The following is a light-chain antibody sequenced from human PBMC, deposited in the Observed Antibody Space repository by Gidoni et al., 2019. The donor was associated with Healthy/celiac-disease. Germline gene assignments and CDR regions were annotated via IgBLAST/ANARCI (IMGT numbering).Light chain of an antibody. CDR1: QSISSW. Sequence: DIQMTQSPSTLSASVGDRVTITCRASQSISSWLAWYQQKPGKAPKLLIYKASSLESGVPSRFSGRGSGTEFTLTISSLQPDDFATYYCQQYSSDSTFGQGTKLEIK. CDR2: KAS. J-gene: IGKJ2*01. V-gene: IGKV1-5*03. CDR3: QQYSSDST.